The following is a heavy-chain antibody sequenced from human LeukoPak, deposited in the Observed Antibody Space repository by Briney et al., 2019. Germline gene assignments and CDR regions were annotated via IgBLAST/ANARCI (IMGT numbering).Heavy chain of an antibody. J-gene: IGHJ3*02. D-gene: IGHD5-18*01. V-gene: IGHV1-18*01. CDR3: ARDSRGYSYGPDAFDI. CDR2: ISAYNGNT. CDR1: GYTFTSYG. Sequence: VAPLKVSCRASGYTFTSYGISWVRHAPGQGLEWMVRISAYNGNTNYAQKLQGRVTMTTDTSTSTAYMELRSLRSDDTAVYYCARDSRGYSYGPDAFDIWGQGTMVTVSS.